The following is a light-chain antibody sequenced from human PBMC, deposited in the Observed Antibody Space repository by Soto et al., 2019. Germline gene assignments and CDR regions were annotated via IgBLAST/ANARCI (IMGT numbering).Light chain of an antibody. V-gene: IGKV4-1*01. CDR3: QLYYSTPYP. CDR1: QSVLYSSNNKNY. J-gene: IGKJ2*01. CDR2: WAS. Sequence: DIVMTQSPDSLAVSLGERATINCKSSQSVLYSSNNKNYLAWYQQKPGQPPKLLIYWASTRESGVPDRFSGSGSGTDFTLTISRLQAEDVAVYYCQLYYSTPYPCGQGTKLEIK.